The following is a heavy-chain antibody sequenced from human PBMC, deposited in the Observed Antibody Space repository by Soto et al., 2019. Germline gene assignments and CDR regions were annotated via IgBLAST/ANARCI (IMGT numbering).Heavy chain of an antibody. CDR1: GFTVSSNY. V-gene: IGHV3-66*01. CDR2: IYSGGST. Sequence: GGSLRLSCAASGFTVSSNYMSWVRQAPGKGLEWVSVIYSGGSTYYADSVKGRFTISRDNSKNTLYLQMNSLRAEDTAVYYCARGPLTPIHDAFDIWGQGTMVTVSS. CDR3: ARGPLTPIHDAFDI. D-gene: IGHD2-15*01. J-gene: IGHJ3*02.